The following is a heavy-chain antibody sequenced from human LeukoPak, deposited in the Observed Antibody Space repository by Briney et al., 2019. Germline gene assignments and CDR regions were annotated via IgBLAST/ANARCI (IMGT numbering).Heavy chain of an antibody. V-gene: IGHV3-53*01. CDR1: GFTVSSNY. Sequence: PGGSLRLSCAASGFTVSSNYMSWVRQAPGKGLEWVSVIYSGGSTYYADSVKGRFTISRDNSKNTLYLQMNSLRAEDTAVYYCARDAAGGGNSLGAFDIWGQGTMVTVSS. CDR2: IYSGGST. CDR3: ARDAAGGGNSLGAFDI. D-gene: IGHD4-23*01. J-gene: IGHJ3*02.